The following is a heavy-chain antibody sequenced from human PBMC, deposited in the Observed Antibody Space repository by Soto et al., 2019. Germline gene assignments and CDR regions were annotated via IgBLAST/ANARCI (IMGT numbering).Heavy chain of an antibody. D-gene: IGHD6-13*01. Sequence: PSETLSLTCTVSGGSISSSSYYWGWIRQPPGKGLEWIGSIYYSGSTYYNPSLKSRVTISVDTSKNQFSLKLSSVTAADTAVCYCASPGIAAAGETTDYWGQGTLVTVSS. J-gene: IGHJ4*02. CDR1: GGSISSSSYY. CDR2: IYYSGST. V-gene: IGHV4-39*01. CDR3: ASPGIAAAGETTDY.